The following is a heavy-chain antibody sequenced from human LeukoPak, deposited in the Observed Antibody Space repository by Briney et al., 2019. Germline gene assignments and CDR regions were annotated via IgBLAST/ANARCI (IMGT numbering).Heavy chain of an antibody. D-gene: IGHD6-13*01. Sequence: ASVKVSCKASGYTFTSYGISWVRQAPGQGLEWMGWISAYNGDTNYAQKLQGRFTMTTDTSTSTANMELRSLTSDDTAVYYCARDHSSSCQLLDYWGQGTLVTISS. V-gene: IGHV1-18*01. J-gene: IGHJ4*02. CDR3: ARDHSSSCQLLDY. CDR1: GYTFTSYG. CDR2: ISAYNGDT.